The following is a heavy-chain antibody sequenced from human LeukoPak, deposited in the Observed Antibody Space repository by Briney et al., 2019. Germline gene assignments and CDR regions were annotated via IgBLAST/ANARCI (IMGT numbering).Heavy chain of an antibody. Sequence: PGGSLRLSCAASGFTFRIHGMHWVRQAPGKGLEWVAVIWYDGSKKYYADSVKGRFTISRDNSKNTLDLQMNSLRAEDTAVYYCARMSGSYLDYWGQGTLVTVSS. D-gene: IGHD1-26*01. CDR1: GFTFRIHG. CDR2: IWYDGSKK. J-gene: IGHJ4*02. CDR3: ARMSGSYLDY. V-gene: IGHV3-33*01.